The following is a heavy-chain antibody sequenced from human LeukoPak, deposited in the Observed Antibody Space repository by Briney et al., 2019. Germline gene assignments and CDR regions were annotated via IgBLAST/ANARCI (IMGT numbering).Heavy chain of an antibody. CDR3: ARGVMAARLYYFDY. J-gene: IGHJ4*02. CDR1: GFSFGSHP. CDR2: ITGSGDYT. V-gene: IGHV3-23*01. D-gene: IGHD2-21*01. Sequence: PGGSLRLSCAASGFSFGSHPMNWVRQAPGKGLEWVSGITGSGDYTCYIDSVQGRFTISRDNSKNMLFLQMNSVRAEDTAVYYCARGVMAARLYYFDYWGRGILVTVSS.